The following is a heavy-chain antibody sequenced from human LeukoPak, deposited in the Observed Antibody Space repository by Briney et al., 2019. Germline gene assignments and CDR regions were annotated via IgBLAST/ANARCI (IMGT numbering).Heavy chain of an antibody. D-gene: IGHD5-24*01. CDR3: AGGKRWLQLDAFDI. J-gene: IGHJ3*02. CDR2: FDPEDGET. CDR1: GYTLTELS. Sequence: VASVKVSCKVSGYTLTELSMHWVRQAPGKGLEWMGGFDPEDGETIYAQKFQGRVTMTEDTSTDTAYMELSSLRSEDTAVYYCAGGKRWLQLDAFDIWGQGTMVTVSS. V-gene: IGHV1-24*01.